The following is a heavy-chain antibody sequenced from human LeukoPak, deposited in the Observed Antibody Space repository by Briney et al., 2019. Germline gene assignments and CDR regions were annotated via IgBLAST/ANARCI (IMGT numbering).Heavy chain of an antibody. CDR3: ARVFPGDY. CDR2: IYHSGST. V-gene: IGHV4-38-2*02. Sequence: SETLSLTCTVSGYSISSGYYWGWIRQPPGKGLEWIGSIYHSGSTYYNPSLKSRVTISVDTSKNQFSLKLSSVTAADTAVYYCARVFPGDYWGQGTLVTVSS. D-gene: IGHD2/OR15-2a*01. CDR1: GYSISSGYY. J-gene: IGHJ4*02.